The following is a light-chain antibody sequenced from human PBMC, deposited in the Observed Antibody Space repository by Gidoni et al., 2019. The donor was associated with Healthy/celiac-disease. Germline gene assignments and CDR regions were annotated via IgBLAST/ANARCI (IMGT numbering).Light chain of an antibody. Sequence: EIVLTQSPGTLSLSPGESATLSCRASQSVSSSYLDWYQQKPCQAPRLLLYGASSRATGIPDSFSGSGSGTDFTLTISRLEPEDFAVYYCQQYGSSPTLYTFGQGTKLEIK. CDR3: QQYGSSPTLYT. CDR1: QSVSSSY. J-gene: IGKJ2*01. CDR2: GAS. V-gene: IGKV3-20*01.